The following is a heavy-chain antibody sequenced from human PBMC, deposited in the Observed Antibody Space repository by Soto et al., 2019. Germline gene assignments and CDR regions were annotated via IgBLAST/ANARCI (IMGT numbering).Heavy chain of an antibody. V-gene: IGHV4-59*08. Sequence: QVQLQESGPGLVRPSETLSLTCTVSGGSISGNYWSWIRQPPGRGLEWIGYIYYSGSTYVSPSLESRVTMSVDTSENQFFLNLRSVTAAVTAVYYCARTPIGYCSGGTCSNWFDPWGQGTLVTVSS. J-gene: IGHJ5*02. CDR2: IYYSGST. D-gene: IGHD2-15*01. CDR1: GGSISGNY. CDR3: ARTPIGYCSGGTCSNWFDP.